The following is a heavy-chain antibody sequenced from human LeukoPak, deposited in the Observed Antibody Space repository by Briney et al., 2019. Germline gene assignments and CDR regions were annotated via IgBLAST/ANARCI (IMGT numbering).Heavy chain of an antibody. CDR1: GFTFSSYG. CDR2: VWYDGSNK. D-gene: IGHD5-12*01. CDR3: AREVLIVAAVGALNI. V-gene: IGHV3-33*01. Sequence: GRSLRLSCAASGFTFSSYGMHWVRQAPGKGLEWVAGVWYDGSNKYYADSVKGRFTISRDNSKNTLYLQMNSLRAWVTVVDYGAREVLIVAAVGALNIWGKGTMVTVSS. J-gene: IGHJ3*02.